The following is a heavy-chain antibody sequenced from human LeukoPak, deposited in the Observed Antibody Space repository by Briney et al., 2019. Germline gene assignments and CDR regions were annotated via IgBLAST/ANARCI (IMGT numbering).Heavy chain of an antibody. CDR2: IYTSGST. V-gene: IGHV4-61*02. Sequence: SETLSLTCTVSGGSISSGSYYWSWLRQPAGKGLEWIGRIYTSGSTNYNPSLKRRVTISVDTSKNQFSLKLSSVTAADTAVYYCARGQGIAVAGPISWGQGTLVTVSS. J-gene: IGHJ4*02. D-gene: IGHD6-19*01. CDR1: GGSISSGSYY. CDR3: ARGQGIAVAGPIS.